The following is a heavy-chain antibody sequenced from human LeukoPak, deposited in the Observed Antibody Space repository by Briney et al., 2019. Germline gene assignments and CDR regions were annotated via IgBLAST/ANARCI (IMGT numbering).Heavy chain of an antibody. V-gene: IGHV3-21*01. J-gene: IGHJ4*02. CDR2: ISSSSSYI. CDR1: GFTFSSYS. D-gene: IGHD3-10*01. CDR3: ASAVGGSARDY. Sequence: GGSLRLSCAASGFTFSSYSMNWVRQAPGKGLEWVSSISSSSSYIYYADSVKGRFTISRDNAKNSLYLQMNSLRAEDTAVYYCASAVGGSARDYWGQGTLVTVSS.